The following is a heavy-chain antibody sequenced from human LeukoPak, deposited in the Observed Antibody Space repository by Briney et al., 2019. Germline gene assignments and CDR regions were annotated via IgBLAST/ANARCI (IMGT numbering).Heavy chain of an antibody. D-gene: IGHD1-26*01. CDR2: INWNGGST. J-gene: IGHJ4*02. Sequence: GGSLRLSCAASGFTFDDYGMSWVRQAPGKGLEWVSGINWNGGSTGYADSVKGRFTISRDNSKNTLYLQMNSLRAEDTAVYYCAKSRTSGSYAYYFDYWGQGTLVTVSS. CDR1: GFTFDDYG. CDR3: AKSRTSGSYAYYFDY. V-gene: IGHV3-20*04.